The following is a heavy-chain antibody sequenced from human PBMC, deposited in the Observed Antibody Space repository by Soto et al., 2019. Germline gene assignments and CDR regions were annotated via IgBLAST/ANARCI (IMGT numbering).Heavy chain of an antibody. CDR2: IYYSGST. CDR1: GGSISSGGYY. Sequence: QVQLQESGPGLVKPSQSLSLTCTVSGGSISSGGYYWSWIRQHPGKALEWIGYIYYSGSTYYNPSLKSRVTISVDTSKNQFSLKLSSVTAADTAVYYCAREGPNYYDSSGYYSHRYFDYWGQGTLVTVSS. CDR3: AREGPNYYDSSGYYSHRYFDY. J-gene: IGHJ4*02. D-gene: IGHD3-22*01. V-gene: IGHV4-31*03.